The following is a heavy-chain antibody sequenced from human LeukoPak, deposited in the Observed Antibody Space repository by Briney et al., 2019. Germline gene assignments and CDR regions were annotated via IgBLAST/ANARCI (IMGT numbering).Heavy chain of an antibody. CDR2: IIGIGSTI. V-gene: IGHV3-11*04. Sequence: GGSLRPSCAASGFTFSVYYMSWIRQAPGEGLECVSYIIGIGSTIYYADSVKGRFTISRDNAKNSLYLQMTSLRAEDTAVYYCARVPSLVGATDDYWGQGTLVTVSS. D-gene: IGHD1-26*01. CDR3: ARVPSLVGATDDY. CDR1: GFTFSVYY. J-gene: IGHJ4*02.